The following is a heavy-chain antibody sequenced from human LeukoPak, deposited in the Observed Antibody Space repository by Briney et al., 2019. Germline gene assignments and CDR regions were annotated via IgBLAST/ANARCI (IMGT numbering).Heavy chain of an antibody. Sequence: GGSLRLSCAASGLTFTDIWMNWVRLAPGRGLEWLANINPYGTEKYYVDSVKGRFAISRDNAKNEVYLEMKSLRAEDTGVYYCSARDSSRSPRAYWGQGALVSVSS. J-gene: IGHJ4*02. CDR3: SARDSSRSPRAY. D-gene: IGHD2-2*01. CDR2: INPYGTEK. V-gene: IGHV3-7*01. CDR1: GLTFTDIW.